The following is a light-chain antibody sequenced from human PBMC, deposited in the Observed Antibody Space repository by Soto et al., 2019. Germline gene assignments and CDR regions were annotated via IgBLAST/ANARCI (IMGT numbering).Light chain of an antibody. CDR3: SYYAPGALLV. CDR2: EGD. J-gene: IGLJ2*01. Sequence: QSVLTQPASVSGSPGQSITVSCTGTSSDVGTYNLVSWYQQHPGKAPKLMIYEGDKRPSGVSNRFTGSKSGNTASLTISGPRGEEEVVYSSSYYAPGALLVCGGGPRAPVL. CDR1: SSDVGTYNL. V-gene: IGLV2-23*01.